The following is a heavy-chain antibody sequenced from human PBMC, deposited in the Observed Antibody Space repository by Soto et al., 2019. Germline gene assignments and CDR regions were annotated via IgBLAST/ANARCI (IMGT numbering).Heavy chain of an antibody. CDR1: GDSSVSSSGYF. D-gene: IGHD6-6*01. Sequence: PSETLSLTCTVSGDSSVSSSGYFWGWIRQPPGKGLEWIGSMYHSGITYYNLSLKSRVTISVDTSKNQLSLKLSSATAADTAVYYCARSMYSTSAQLYYGMDVWGQGTTVTVSS. CDR2: MYHSGIT. V-gene: IGHV4-38-2*02. J-gene: IGHJ6*02. CDR3: ARSMYSTSAQLYYGMDV.